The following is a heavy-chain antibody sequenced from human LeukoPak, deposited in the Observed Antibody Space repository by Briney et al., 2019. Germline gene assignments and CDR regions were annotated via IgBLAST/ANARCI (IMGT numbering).Heavy chain of an antibody. CDR1: GFTFSSYS. J-gene: IGHJ3*02. D-gene: IGHD2-2*01. V-gene: IGHV3-48*02. CDR2: ISSSSNTI. CDR3: ARGTQRALDI. Sequence: GGSLRLSCVASGFTFSSYSMHWVRQAPGKGLEWVSYISSSSNTIYYADSVKGRFTISRDNAKNSLYLQMNSLRDEGSAVYYCARGTQRALDIWGQGTMVTVSP.